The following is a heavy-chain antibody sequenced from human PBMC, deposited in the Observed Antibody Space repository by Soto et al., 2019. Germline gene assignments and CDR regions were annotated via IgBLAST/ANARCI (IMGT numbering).Heavy chain of an antibody. D-gene: IGHD6-13*01. V-gene: IGHV3-33*01. J-gene: IGHJ6*02. CDR1: GFTFSSYG. CDR2: IWYDGSNK. CDR3: ARYCIAAAGPLASDYYYYGMDV. Sequence: QVQLVESGGGVVQPGRSLRLSCAASGFTFSSYGMHWVRQAPGKGLEWVAVIWYDGSNKYYADSVKGRFTISRDNSKNTLYLQMNSLRAEDTAVYYCARYCIAAAGPLASDYYYYGMDVWGQGTTVTVSS.